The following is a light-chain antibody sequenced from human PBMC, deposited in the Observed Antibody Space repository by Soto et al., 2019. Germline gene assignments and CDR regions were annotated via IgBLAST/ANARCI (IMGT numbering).Light chain of an antibody. CDR3: SSYTGSSTLVV. CDR2: AVT. J-gene: IGLJ3*02. V-gene: IGLV2-14*03. Sequence: QSVLTQPASVSGSPGQSITISCTGTSSDIGGYNFVSWYQQHPGKAPKLMIFAVTNRPSGVSDRFSGSKSGETASLTISGLQAEDEADYYCSSYTGSSTLVVFGGGTKLTVL. CDR1: SSDIGGYNF.